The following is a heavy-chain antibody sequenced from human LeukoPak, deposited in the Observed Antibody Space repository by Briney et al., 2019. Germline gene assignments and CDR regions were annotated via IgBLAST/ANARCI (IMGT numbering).Heavy chain of an antibody. CDR1: GFTFSSYW. CDR3: VKGGYYYGSGSRYYFDY. D-gene: IGHD3-10*01. V-gene: IGHV3-74*01. CDR2: ISTDGSST. Sequence: GGSLRLSCAASGFTFSSYWMHWVRQAPGKGLVWVSRISTDGSSTSYADFVKGRFTISRDNAKKSLYLQMNSLRAEDTALYYCVKGGYYYGSGSRYYFDYWGQGTLVTVSS. J-gene: IGHJ4*02.